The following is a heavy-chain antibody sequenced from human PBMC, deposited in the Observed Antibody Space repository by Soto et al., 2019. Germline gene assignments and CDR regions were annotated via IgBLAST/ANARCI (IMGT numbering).Heavy chain of an antibody. CDR2: ITWNSGTI. V-gene: IGHV3-9*01. Sequence: PGGSLRLSCEASGFTFADYAMHWVRQIPGKGLEWVSTITWNSGTIDYADSVKGRFTISRDNAKSSLYLQMHGLRTDDTALYYCAKDRESGALLTREFDYWGQGTLVTVSS. J-gene: IGHJ4*02. CDR3: AKDRESGALLTREFDY. CDR1: GFTFADYA. D-gene: IGHD2-15*01.